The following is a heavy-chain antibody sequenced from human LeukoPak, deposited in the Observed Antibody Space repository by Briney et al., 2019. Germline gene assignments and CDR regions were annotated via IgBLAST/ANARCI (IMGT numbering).Heavy chain of an antibody. J-gene: IGHJ4*02. Sequence: GGSLRLSCAASGFTFSSYGMHWVRQAPGKGLEWVAVISYDGSNKYYADSVKGRFTISRDNSKNTLYLQMNSLRAEDTAVYYCAKLRIAAAGRDYWGQGTLVTVSS. V-gene: IGHV3-30*18. D-gene: IGHD6-13*01. CDR3: AKLRIAAAGRDY. CDR1: GFTFSSYG. CDR2: ISYDGSNK.